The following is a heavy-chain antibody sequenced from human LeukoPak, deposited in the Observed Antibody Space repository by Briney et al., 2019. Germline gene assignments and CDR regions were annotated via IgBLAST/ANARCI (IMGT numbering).Heavy chain of an antibody. D-gene: IGHD3-10*01. J-gene: IGHJ3*02. CDR3: AKDGPVYGSGSSYDAFDI. CDR2: ISGSGRST. V-gene: IGHV3-23*01. Sequence: ETLSLTCTASGGSISSSSYYWGWIRQAPGKGLEWVSTISGSGRSTYYADSVKGRFTLSRDNSKNTLFLQMNSLRAEDTAVYYCAKDGPVYGSGSSYDAFDIWGQGTMVTVSS. CDR1: GGSISSSSYY.